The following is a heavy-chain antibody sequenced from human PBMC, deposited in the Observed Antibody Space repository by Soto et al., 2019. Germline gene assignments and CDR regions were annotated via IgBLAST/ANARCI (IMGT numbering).Heavy chain of an antibody. J-gene: IGHJ1*01. D-gene: IGHD3-10*01. V-gene: IGHV4-4*09. CDR1: GGSISDYY. CDR3: ARNMAY. CDR2: MYDSGST. Sequence: GKTSETLSLTCTVSGGSISDYYWSWIRQPPGRGLEWIGYMYDSGSTRYNPSLNSRVTISVDTSKNQFSLNLGSVTAADTAVYYCARNMAYWGQGTLVTVSS.